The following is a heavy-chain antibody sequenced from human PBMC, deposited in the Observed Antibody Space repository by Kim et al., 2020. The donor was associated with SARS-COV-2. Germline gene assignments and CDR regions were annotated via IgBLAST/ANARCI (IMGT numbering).Heavy chain of an antibody. J-gene: IGHJ4*02. Sequence: SETLSLTCTVSGGSISSGGYYWSWIRQHPGKGLEWIGYIYYSGSTYYNPSLKSRVTISVDTSKNQFSLKLSSVTAADTAVYYCARGGDGPYYFDYWGQGTLVTVSS. V-gene: IGHV4-31*03. CDR2: IYYSGST. CDR1: GGSISSGGYY. CDR3: ARGGDGPYYFDY. D-gene: IGHD7-27*01.